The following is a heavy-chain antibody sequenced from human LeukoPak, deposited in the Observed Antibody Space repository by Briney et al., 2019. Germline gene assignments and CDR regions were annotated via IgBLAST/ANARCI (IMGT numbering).Heavy chain of an antibody. CDR2: IYYSGST. CDR1: GGSISSSYYY. CDR3: ARDAFPSYDFWSGYGH. Sequence: SETLSLTCTVSGGSISSSYYYWGWIRQPPGKGLEWMGSIYYSGSTYYSPSLRGRVTMSVDTSKNQFSLRLSSVTAADTAVYYCARDAFPSYDFWSGYGHWGQGTLVTVSS. J-gene: IGHJ4*02. V-gene: IGHV4-39*07. D-gene: IGHD3-3*01.